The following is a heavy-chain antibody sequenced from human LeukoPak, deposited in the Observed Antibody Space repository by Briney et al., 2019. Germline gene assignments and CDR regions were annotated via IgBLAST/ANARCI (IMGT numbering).Heavy chain of an antibody. CDR1: GFIFSRHG. CDR3: ARLSPGIAVAGTSDY. Sequence: GGSLRLSCAASGFIFSRHGMHWVRQAPGKGLEWVALISFDGGERYYADSVKGRFTISRDNSKDTLYLLMNSVRADDTGVYYCARLSPGIAVAGTSDYWGQGTLVTVSS. D-gene: IGHD6-19*01. V-gene: IGHV3-30*03. J-gene: IGHJ4*02. CDR2: ISFDGGER.